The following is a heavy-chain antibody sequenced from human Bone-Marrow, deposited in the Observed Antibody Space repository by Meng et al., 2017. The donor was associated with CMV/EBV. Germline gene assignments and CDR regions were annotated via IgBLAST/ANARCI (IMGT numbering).Heavy chain of an antibody. CDR2: ISSSSSYI. D-gene: IGHD3-3*01. J-gene: IGHJ6*02. Sequence: GESLKISCAASGFTFSSYSMNWVRQAPGKGLEWVSSISSSSSYIYYADSVKGRFTISRDNAKNSLYLQMNSLRAEDTAVYYCAKDSTVDTIFGVVQHGMDVWGQGTTDTVSS. CDR1: GFTFSSYS. V-gene: IGHV3-21*04. CDR3: AKDSTVDTIFGVVQHGMDV.